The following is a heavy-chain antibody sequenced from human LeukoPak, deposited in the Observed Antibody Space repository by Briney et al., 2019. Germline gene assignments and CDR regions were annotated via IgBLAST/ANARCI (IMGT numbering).Heavy chain of an antibody. D-gene: IGHD1-1*01. CDR1: GFTFDDYA. Sequence: PGGSLRLSCAASGFTFDDYAMHWVRQAPGKGLEWVSGISWNSGSIGYADSVKGRFTISRDNAKNSLYLQMNSLRAEDTALYYCAKDRIPRSGAFDIWGQGTMVTVSS. V-gene: IGHV3-9*01. CDR2: ISWNSGSI. J-gene: IGHJ3*02. CDR3: AKDRIPRSGAFDI.